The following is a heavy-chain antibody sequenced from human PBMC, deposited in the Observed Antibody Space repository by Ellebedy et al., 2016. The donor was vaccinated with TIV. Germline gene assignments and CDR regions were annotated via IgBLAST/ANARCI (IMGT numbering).Heavy chain of an antibody. V-gene: IGHV1-69*13. CDR3: ASTRGYSGYDYFEY. Sequence: SVKVSXXASGGTFSSYAINWVRQAPGQGLEWMGGIIPLFGTANYAQKFQDRVTITADESTSTAYMDLSSLRSEDTAVYYCASTRGYSGYDYFEYWGQGTPVTVSS. CDR2: IIPLFGTA. D-gene: IGHD5-12*01. CDR1: GGTFSSYA. J-gene: IGHJ4*02.